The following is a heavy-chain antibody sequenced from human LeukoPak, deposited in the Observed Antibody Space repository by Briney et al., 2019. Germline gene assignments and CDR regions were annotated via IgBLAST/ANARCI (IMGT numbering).Heavy chain of an antibody. V-gene: IGHV3-49*02. Sequence: GEATEYAASVRGRFIISRDDSKSTAYLQMHSLKTEDIAVYYCTRDPGHTASWYYFDYWGLGTLVTVSS. CDR3: TRDPGHTASWYYFDY. J-gene: IGHJ4*02. D-gene: IGHD6-13*01. CDR2: GEAT.